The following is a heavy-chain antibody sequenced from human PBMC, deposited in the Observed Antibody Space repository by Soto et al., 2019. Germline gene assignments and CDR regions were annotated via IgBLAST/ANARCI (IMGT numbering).Heavy chain of an antibody. CDR1: GGTFGSDA. D-gene: IGHD2-15*01. Sequence: SVKVSCKASGGTFGSDAITWVRQAPGQGLEWVGGIIPIFGTANYAQKFQGRVTITADKSTSTAYMELSSLRSEDTAVYYCARKGVVVADPYGMDVWGQGTTVTVSS. CDR2: IIPIFGTA. V-gene: IGHV1-69*06. J-gene: IGHJ6*02. CDR3: ARKGVVVADPYGMDV.